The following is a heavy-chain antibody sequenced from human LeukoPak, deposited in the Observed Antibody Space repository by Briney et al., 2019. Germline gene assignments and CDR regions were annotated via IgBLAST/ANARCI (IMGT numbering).Heavy chain of an antibody. CDR3: ASALGTYYDILTGYLDQDY. J-gene: IGHJ4*02. CDR2: IYSGGST. V-gene: IGHV3-66*01. D-gene: IGHD3-9*01. CDR1: GFTVSSNY. Sequence: GGSLRLSCAASGFTVSSNYMSWVRQAPGKGLEWVSAIYSGGSTYYADSVKGRFTISRDNSKNTLYLQMNSLRAEDTAVYYCASALGTYYDILTGYLDQDYWGQGTLVTVSS.